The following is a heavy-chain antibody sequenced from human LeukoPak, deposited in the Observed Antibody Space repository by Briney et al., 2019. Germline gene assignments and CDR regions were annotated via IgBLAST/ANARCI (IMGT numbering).Heavy chain of an antibody. D-gene: IGHD3-10*01. Sequence: GGSLRLSCAASGFTFSYYGMHWVRQAPGKGLEWMAFIRYDGNDKFYADSVKGRFTISRDTFRNTLYLQMNSLRLEDTAIYYCVKDLMRDRWFGESWGQGTLVTVSS. J-gene: IGHJ5*02. CDR2: IRYDGNDK. CDR1: GFTFSYYG. CDR3: VKDLMRDRWFGES. V-gene: IGHV3-30*02.